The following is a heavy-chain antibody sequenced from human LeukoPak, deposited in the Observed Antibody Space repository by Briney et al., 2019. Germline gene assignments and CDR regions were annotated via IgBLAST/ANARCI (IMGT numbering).Heavy chain of an antibody. J-gene: IGHJ4*02. CDR2: ISNDGKNK. CDR3: ARGPNSSGYSYGDY. Sequence: GGSLRLSCAASGFTFTNFAMHWVRQAPGKGLEWVTVISNDGKNKFYTDSVKGRFTISRDDSTNTLYLQMNSLRDDDTAVCYCARGPNSSGYSYGDYWGQGTLVTVSS. CDR1: GFTFTNFA. V-gene: IGHV3-30*04. D-gene: IGHD1-26*01.